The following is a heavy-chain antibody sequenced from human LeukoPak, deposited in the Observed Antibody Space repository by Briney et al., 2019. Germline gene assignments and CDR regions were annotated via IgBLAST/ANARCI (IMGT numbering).Heavy chain of an antibody. D-gene: IGHD4-23*01. CDR3: ARETTVVTYFDY. Sequence: PSETLSLTCTVSGGPISSYYWSWIRQPPGKGLEWIGYIYYSGSTNYNPSLKSRVTISVDTSKNQFSLKLSSVTAADTAVYYCARETTVVTYFDYWGQGTLVTVSS. J-gene: IGHJ4*02. CDR1: GGPISSYY. V-gene: IGHV4-59*01. CDR2: IYYSGST.